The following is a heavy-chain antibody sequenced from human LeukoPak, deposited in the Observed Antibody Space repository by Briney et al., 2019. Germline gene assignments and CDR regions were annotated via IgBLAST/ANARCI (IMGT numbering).Heavy chain of an antibody. Sequence: SETLSLTCTVSGGSISSSSYYWGWIRQPPGKGLEWIGSIYYSGSTYYNPSLKSRVTISVDTSKNQFSLKLSSVTAADTAVHYCARQYYYGSGTDYWGQGTLVTVSS. CDR3: ARQYYYGSGTDY. J-gene: IGHJ4*02. D-gene: IGHD3-10*01. CDR1: GGSISSSSYY. V-gene: IGHV4-39*01. CDR2: IYYSGST.